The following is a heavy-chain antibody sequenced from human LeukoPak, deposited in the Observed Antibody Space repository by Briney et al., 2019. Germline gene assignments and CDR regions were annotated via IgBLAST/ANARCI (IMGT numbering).Heavy chain of an antibody. V-gene: IGHV4-4*07. CDR3: ARDGSGSGWSYYFDY. D-gene: IGHD6-19*01. CDR1: GGSISSYY. CDR2: IYTSGST. J-gene: IGHJ4*02. Sequence: SETLSPTCTVSGGSISSYYWSWIRQPAGKGLEWIGRIYTSGSTNYNPSLKSRVTMSVDTSKNQFSLTLSSVTAADTAVYYCARDGSGSGWSYYFDYWGQGTLVTVSS.